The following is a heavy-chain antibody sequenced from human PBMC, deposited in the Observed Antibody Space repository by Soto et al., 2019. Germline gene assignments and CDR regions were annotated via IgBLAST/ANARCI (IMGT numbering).Heavy chain of an antibody. V-gene: IGHV1-69*04. D-gene: IGHD4-17*01. J-gene: IGHJ6*03. Sequence: QVQLVQSGAEVKKPGSSVKVSCKASGDTFSNHTISWVRQAPGQGLEWMGRIILILGVANYAQKFQGRVMITADKSTSTAYMELSSLRSADTAVYYCAGVAEMGTVTKGYYYYMDVWGKGTTVTVSS. CDR1: GDTFSNHT. CDR2: IILILGVA. CDR3: AGVAEMGTVTKGYYYYMDV.